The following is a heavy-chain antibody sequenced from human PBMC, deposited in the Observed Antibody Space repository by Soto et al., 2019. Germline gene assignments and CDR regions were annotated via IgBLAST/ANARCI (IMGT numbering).Heavy chain of an antibody. Sequence: GGSLRLSCAASGFTFSSYAMSWVRQAPGKGLEWVSAISGSGGSTYYADSVKGRFTISRDNSKNTLYLQMNSLRAEDTAVYYCAKGYAGTYYYYYYMDVWGKGTTVTVSS. CDR3: AKGYAGTYYYYYYMDV. CDR1: GFTFSSYA. J-gene: IGHJ6*03. D-gene: IGHD3-16*01. CDR2: ISGSGGST. V-gene: IGHV3-23*01.